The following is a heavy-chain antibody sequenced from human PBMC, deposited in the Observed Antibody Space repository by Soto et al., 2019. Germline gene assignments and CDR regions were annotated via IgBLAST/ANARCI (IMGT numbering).Heavy chain of an antibody. CDR1: GFTFSSYS. J-gene: IGHJ4*02. D-gene: IGHD3-16*02. V-gene: IGHV3-48*02. Sequence: EVQLVESGGGLVQPGVSLRLSYAASGFTFSSYSMNWVRQAPGKGLEWVSYISSSSSTIYYADSVKGRFTISRDNAKNSLYLQMNSLRDEDTAVYYCARDRVWGSDRSPFDYWGQGTLVTVSS. CDR3: ARDRVWGSDRSPFDY. CDR2: ISSSSSTI.